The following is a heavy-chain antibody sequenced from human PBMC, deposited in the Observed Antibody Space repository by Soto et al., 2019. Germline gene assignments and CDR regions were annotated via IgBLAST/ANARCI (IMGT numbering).Heavy chain of an antibody. CDR1: GFPFSSFE. Sequence: EVQVVESGGGSVQPGESLRLSCAASGFPFSSFEMNWVRQAPGKGLEWLSYIDCGGGTYYADSVKGRFTISRDNAKNSLYLQMSSLRDEDTAVYLCVEGGLSYFDYWGQGALVTVSS. J-gene: IGHJ4*02. CDR2: IDCGGGT. D-gene: IGHD3-16*01. V-gene: IGHV3-48*03. CDR3: VEGGLSYFDY.